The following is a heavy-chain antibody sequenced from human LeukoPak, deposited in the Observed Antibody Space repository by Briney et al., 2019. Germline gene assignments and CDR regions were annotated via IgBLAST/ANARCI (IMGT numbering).Heavy chain of an antibody. V-gene: IGHV3-48*03. CDR2: ISSSGSTI. CDR3: ARRLRRNYFDY. J-gene: IGHJ4*02. Sequence: PGGSLRLSCAASGFTFSTYAVNWVRQAPGKGLEWVSYISSSGSTIYYADSVKGRFTISRDNAKNSLYLQMNSLRAEDTAVYYCARRLRRNYFDYWGQGTLVTVSS. D-gene: IGHD4-17*01. CDR1: GFTFSTYA.